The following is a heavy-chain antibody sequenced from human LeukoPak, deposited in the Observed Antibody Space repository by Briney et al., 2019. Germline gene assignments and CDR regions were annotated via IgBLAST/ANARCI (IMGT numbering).Heavy chain of an antibody. J-gene: IGHJ4*02. V-gene: IGHV3-30*18. Sequence: GGSLRLSCAASGFSFISYGMHWVRQAPGKGREWVGVISDEGRRKDYADSVKGRFTISRDNSKDTLYLQMNSLRAEDTAVYYCAKRPSDYGDYVSYFDYWGQGTLVTVSS. D-gene: IGHD4-17*01. CDR1: GFSFISYG. CDR3: AKRPSDYGDYVSYFDY. CDR2: ISDEGRRK.